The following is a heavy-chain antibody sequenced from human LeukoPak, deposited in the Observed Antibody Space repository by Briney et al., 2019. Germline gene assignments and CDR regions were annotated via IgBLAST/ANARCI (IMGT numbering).Heavy chain of an antibody. D-gene: IGHD3-3*01. CDR2: IYYSGST. CDR1: GGSISSGGYY. V-gene: IGHV4-31*03. J-gene: IGHJ4*02. Sequence: SETPSLTCTVSGGSISSGGYYWSWIRQHPGKGLEWIGYIYYSGSTYYNPSLKSRVTISVDTSKNQFSLKLSSVTAADTAVYYCAGYRYDFWSGFKRPYYFDYWGQGTLVTVSS. CDR3: AGYRYDFWSGFKRPYYFDY.